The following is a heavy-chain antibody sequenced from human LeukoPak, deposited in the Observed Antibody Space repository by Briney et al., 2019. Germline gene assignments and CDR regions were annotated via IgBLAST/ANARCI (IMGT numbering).Heavy chain of an antibody. J-gene: IGHJ4*02. Sequence: ASVKVSCKAFGYTFTSYGISWVRQAPGQGLEWMGWISAYNGNTNYAQKFQGRVTMPTDTSTSTAYMELRSLRSDDTAVYYCARDGVGATFDYWGQGTLVTVSS. CDR1: GYTFTSYG. D-gene: IGHD1-26*01. CDR2: ISAYNGNT. V-gene: IGHV1-18*01. CDR3: ARDGVGATFDY.